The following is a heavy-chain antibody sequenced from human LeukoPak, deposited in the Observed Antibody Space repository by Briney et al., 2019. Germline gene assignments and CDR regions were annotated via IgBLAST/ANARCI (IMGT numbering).Heavy chain of an antibody. CDR3: ARLFAPALAYCGGDCYPGAFDI. V-gene: IGHV4-34*01. CDR1: GGSFSGYY. CDR2: INHSGST. D-gene: IGHD2-21*02. Sequence: SETLSLTCAVYGGSFSGYYWSWIRQPPGKGLEWIGEINHSGSTNYNPSLTSLKSRVTISVDTPKNQFSLKLSSVTAADTAVYYCARLFAPALAYCGGDCYPGAFDIWGQGTMVTVSS. J-gene: IGHJ3*02.